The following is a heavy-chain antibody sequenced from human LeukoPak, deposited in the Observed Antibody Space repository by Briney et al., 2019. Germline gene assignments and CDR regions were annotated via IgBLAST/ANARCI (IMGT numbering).Heavy chain of an antibody. V-gene: IGHV3-23*01. Sequence: GGSLRLSCAASGFTFSSYAMSWVRQAPGKGLEWVSAISGSGGSAYYADSVKGRFTISRDNSKNTLYLQMNSLRAEDTAVYYCATCYGSGSYYLYYFDYWGQGTLVTVSS. CDR1: GFTFSSYA. D-gene: IGHD3-10*01. CDR2: ISGSGGSA. J-gene: IGHJ4*02. CDR3: ATCYGSGSYYLYYFDY.